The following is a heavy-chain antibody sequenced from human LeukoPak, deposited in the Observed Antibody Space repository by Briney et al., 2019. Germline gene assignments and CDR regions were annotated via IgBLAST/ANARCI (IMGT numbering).Heavy chain of an antibody. D-gene: IGHD3-10*01. CDR3: ARDFWNFDDSGGYNRDFDS. CDR1: ASY. J-gene: IGHJ5*01. CDR2: IGSYESDT. V-gene: IGHV1-18*04. Sequence: GASVKVSCKAASYISWVRQAPGQGLEWMAWIGSYESDTYSAQKSQDRITVTTDTSTGTVYMHLRSLRSDDTAVYYCARDFWNFDDSGGYNRDFDSWGQGTLVIVSS.